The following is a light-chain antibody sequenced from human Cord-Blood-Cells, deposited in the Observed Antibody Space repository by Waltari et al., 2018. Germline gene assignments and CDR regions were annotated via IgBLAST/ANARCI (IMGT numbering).Light chain of an antibody. CDR3: SSYTSSSTLYV. Sequence: QSALTQPASVSRSPGPSITISCTGASLDVGGYNYVSCYQQHPGKAPKLMIYEVSNRHSGVSNRFSGSKSGNTASLTISGLQAEDEADYYCSSYTSSSTLYVFGTGTKVTVL. CDR2: EVS. CDR1: SLDVGGYNY. J-gene: IGLJ1*01. V-gene: IGLV2-14*01.